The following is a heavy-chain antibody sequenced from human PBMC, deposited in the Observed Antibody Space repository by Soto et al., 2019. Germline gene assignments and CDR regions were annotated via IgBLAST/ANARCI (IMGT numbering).Heavy chain of an antibody. CDR2: ITTSGGNT. CDR3: AGRYCTNGVCYTNYYFYIDV. Sequence: EVQLLESGGGLVQPGGSLRLSCAASGFTFSTYAMSWVRQAPGKGLEWVSTITTSGGNTYYADSVQGRFTISSDNSKKTLYLQKNSLRAEDTAVYYCAGRYCTNGVCYTNYYFYIDVWGKGTTVTVSS. J-gene: IGHJ6*03. D-gene: IGHD2-8*01. CDR1: GFTFSTYA. V-gene: IGHV3-23*01.